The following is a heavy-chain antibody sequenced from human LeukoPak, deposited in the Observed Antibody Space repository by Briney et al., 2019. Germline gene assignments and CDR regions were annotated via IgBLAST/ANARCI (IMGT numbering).Heavy chain of an antibody. Sequence: SETLSLTCAVYGGSFSGYYWSWIRQPPGKGLEWIGEINHSGSTNYNPSLKSRVTISVDTSKNQFSPKLSSVTAADTAVYYCASSRGKLLWFGDHLVRWFDPWGQGTLVTVSS. D-gene: IGHD3-10*01. J-gene: IGHJ5*02. CDR1: GGSFSGYY. V-gene: IGHV4-34*01. CDR2: INHSGST. CDR3: ASSRGKLLWFGDHLVRWFDP.